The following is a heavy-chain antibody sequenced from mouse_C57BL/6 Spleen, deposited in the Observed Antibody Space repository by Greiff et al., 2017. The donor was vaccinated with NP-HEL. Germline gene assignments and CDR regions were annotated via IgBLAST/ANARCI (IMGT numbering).Heavy chain of an antibody. J-gene: IGHJ3*01. Sequence: QVQLKESGAELARPGASVKLSCKASGYTFTSYGISWVKQRTGQGLEWIGEIYPRSGNTYYNEKFKGKATLTADKSSSTAYMELRSLTSEGSAVYFCARYYYDYDPWFAYWGQGTLVTVSA. V-gene: IGHV1-81*01. CDR2: IYPRSGNT. CDR1: GYTFTSYG. CDR3: ARYYYDYDPWFAY. D-gene: IGHD2-4*01.